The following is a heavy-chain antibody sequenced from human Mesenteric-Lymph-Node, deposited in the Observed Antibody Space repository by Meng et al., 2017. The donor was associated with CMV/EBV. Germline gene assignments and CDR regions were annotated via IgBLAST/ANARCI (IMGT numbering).Heavy chain of an antibody. J-gene: IGHJ4*02. CDR3: ATYHRGPDYYLDH. Sequence: GGSLRLSCVASGFTFSSHAMSWVRQAPGKGLEWVSGITTSGGSTYYADSVKGRFIISRDDSKNSVYLQVSSLRADDTAVYYCATYHRGPDYYLDHWGQGTLVTVSS. CDR2: ITTSGGST. CDR1: GFTFSSHA. V-gene: IGHV3-23*01. D-gene: IGHD2-2*01.